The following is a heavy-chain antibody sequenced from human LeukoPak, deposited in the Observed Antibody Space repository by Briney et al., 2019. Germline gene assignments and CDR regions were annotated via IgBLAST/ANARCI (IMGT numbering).Heavy chain of an antibody. CDR1: GFTFSSYE. CDR2: INPDGSTI. Sequence: PGGSLRLSCVASGFTFSSYEMNWVRQAPGKGLVWVSRINPDGSTINYADSVKGRFTISRDNAKNTLYLQMNSLRAEDTAVYYCATAGNYRFDYWGQGTLVTVSS. V-gene: IGHV3-74*01. D-gene: IGHD1-7*01. CDR3: ATAGNYRFDY. J-gene: IGHJ4*02.